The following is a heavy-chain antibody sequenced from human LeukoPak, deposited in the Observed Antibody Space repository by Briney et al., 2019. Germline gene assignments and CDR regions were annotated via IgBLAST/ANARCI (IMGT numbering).Heavy chain of an antibody. D-gene: IGHD6-19*01. Sequence: ASVTVSCKASGHTFTSYAMNWVRQAPGQGLEWMGWINTNTGNPTYAQGFTGRFVFSLDTSVSTAYLQISSLKAEDTAVYYCAREEYGSGLAFDYWGQGTWSPSPQ. J-gene: IGHJ4*02. CDR3: AREEYGSGLAFDY. CDR2: INTNTGNP. V-gene: IGHV7-4-1*02. CDR1: GHTFTSYA.